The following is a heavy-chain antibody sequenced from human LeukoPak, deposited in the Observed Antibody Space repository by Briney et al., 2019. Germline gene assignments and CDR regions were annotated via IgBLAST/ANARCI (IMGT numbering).Heavy chain of an antibody. D-gene: IGHD2-15*01. Sequence: ASVKVSCKASGYTFTAYYIHWVRQAPGQGLEWMGWINPNSGGTNHAQNFQGRVTMTRDTSISTAYMELSRLRSDDTAVYYCAKLSFCTGGSCYSYNWFDPWGQGTLVTVSS. CDR1: GYTFTAYY. J-gene: IGHJ5*02. CDR3: AKLSFCTGGSCYSYNWFDP. CDR2: INPNSGGT. V-gene: IGHV1-2*02.